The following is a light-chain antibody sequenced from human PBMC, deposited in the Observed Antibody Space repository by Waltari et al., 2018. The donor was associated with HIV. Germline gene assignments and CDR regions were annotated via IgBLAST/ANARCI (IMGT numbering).Light chain of an antibody. CDR3: QSYDRSLSGGV. CDR2: GNT. J-gene: IGLJ7*01. CDR1: RSNIGAGYD. Sequence: QSVLTQPPSVSGAPGQTVTISCTGSRSNIGAGYDIHWYQHLPGRAPKLLIYGNTNRPSGVPDLFSGSQSVTSASLVITGLQAEDEADYYCQSYDRSLSGGVFGGGTRLTVL. V-gene: IGLV1-40*01.